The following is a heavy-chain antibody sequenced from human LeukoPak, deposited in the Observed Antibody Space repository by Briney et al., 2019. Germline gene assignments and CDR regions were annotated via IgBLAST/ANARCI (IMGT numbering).Heavy chain of an antibody. D-gene: IGHD3-22*01. CDR1: GFTFSSYE. CDR3: ARARYYYDSSGYWGPYYYYYGMDV. CDR2: ISSSGSTI. Sequence: PGGSLTLSCAASGFTFSSYEMNWVRQAPGKGLEWVSYISSSGSTIYYADSVKGRFTISRDNAKNSLYLQMNSLRAEDTAVYYCARARYYYDSSGYWGPYYYYYGMDVWGQGTTVTVSS. J-gene: IGHJ6*02. V-gene: IGHV3-48*03.